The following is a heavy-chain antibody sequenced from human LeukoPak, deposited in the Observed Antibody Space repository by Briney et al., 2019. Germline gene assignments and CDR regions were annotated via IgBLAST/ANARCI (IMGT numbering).Heavy chain of an antibody. Sequence: PSQTLSLTCTVSGGSISSGDYYWSWIRQPPGKGLEWIGYIYYSGSTYYNPSLKSRVTISVDTSKNQFSLKLSSVTAADTAVYYCARGRRDGYKYVSWDYYYYGMDVWGQGTTVTVSS. CDR3: ARGRRDGYKYVSWDYYYYGMDV. CDR2: IYYSGST. J-gene: IGHJ6*02. V-gene: IGHV4-30-4*01. D-gene: IGHD5-24*01. CDR1: GGSISSGDYY.